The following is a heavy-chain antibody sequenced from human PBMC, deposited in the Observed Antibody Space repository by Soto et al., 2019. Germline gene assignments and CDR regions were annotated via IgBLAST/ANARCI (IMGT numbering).Heavy chain of an antibody. Sequence: VHVVESGGALVKPGGSLRLSCAASGFTFSRAWMGWVRQAPGKGLEWVGRIKSKAAGGTTDYSAPVKGRFAISRDDSKNTVFLQMNFLRVEDTAVYYCTTDWGIEERPLFDQWGQGTLVTVSS. CDR1: GFTFSRAW. CDR3: TTDWGIEERPLFDQ. V-gene: IGHV3-15*02. CDR2: IKSKAAGGTT. J-gene: IGHJ4*02. D-gene: IGHD6-13*01.